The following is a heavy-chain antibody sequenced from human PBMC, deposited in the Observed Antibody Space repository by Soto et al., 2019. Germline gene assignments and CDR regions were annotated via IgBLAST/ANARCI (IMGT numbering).Heavy chain of an antibody. CDR2: MNPNTGNT. J-gene: IGHJ4*02. V-gene: IGHV1-8*01. CDR3: ARRKERSGPYYLDS. D-gene: IGHD6-25*01. CDR1: GYTFISFD. Sequence: QVQLVQSGAEVKKPGASVRVSCQASGYTFISFDINWVRQATGQGLGWTGWMNPNTGNTGYEQKFQGRVTMTRNTSIGTAYMELSSLTSEDTAVYYCARRKERSGPYYLDSWGQGTLVTVSS.